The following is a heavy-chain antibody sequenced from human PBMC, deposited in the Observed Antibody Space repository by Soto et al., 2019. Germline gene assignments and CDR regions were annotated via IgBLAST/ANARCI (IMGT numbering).Heavy chain of an antibody. CDR1: GYSFAGYW. J-gene: IGHJ4*02. CDR3: ARQIYDSDSGPNFQYYFDS. V-gene: IGHV5-10-1*01. D-gene: IGHD3-22*01. CDR2: IDPSDSQT. Sequence: GESLKISCKGSGYSFAGYWITWVRQMPGKGLEWMGRIDPSDSQTYYSPSFRGHVTISAAKSITTVFLQRSSLRASDTAMYYCARQIYDSDSGPNFQYYFDSWGQGTLVTVYS.